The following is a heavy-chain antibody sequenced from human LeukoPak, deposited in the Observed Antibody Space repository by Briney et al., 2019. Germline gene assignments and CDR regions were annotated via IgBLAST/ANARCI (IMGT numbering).Heavy chain of an antibody. Sequence: GGSLRLSWAASGFIFDDYAMHWVRQAPGKGLEWVSGITWDSGRIGYADSVKGRFTISRDNAKNSLYLQMNSLRAEDTAFYYCAKDYRIAVAGPIDYWGQGTLVTVSS. CDR3: AKDYRIAVAGPIDY. D-gene: IGHD6-19*01. V-gene: IGHV3-9*01. J-gene: IGHJ4*02. CDR2: ITWDSGRI. CDR1: GFIFDDYA.